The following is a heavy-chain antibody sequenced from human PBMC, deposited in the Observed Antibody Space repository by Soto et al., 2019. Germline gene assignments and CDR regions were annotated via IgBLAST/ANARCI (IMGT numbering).Heavy chain of an antibody. Sequence: SQTLSLTCAISGDSVYSDSTAWNWIRQSPSRGLEWLGRTYYRSTWYNDYAVSVKSRITIKPDTSKNQFFLQLNSVTPEDTAVYFCARGSIPSHRLDPWGQGTLVIVSS. D-gene: IGHD6-6*01. J-gene: IGHJ5*02. CDR3: ARGSIPSHRLDP. CDR2: TYYRSTWYN. CDR1: GDSVYSDSTA. V-gene: IGHV6-1*01.